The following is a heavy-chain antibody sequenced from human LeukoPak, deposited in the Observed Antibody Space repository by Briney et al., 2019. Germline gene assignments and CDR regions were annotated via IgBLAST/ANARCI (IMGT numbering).Heavy chain of an antibody. CDR3: AREARVPAAINFDY. V-gene: IGHV3-11*01. Sequence: GGSLRLSCAASGFTFSDYYMSWIRQAPGKGLEWVSYISSSGSTIYYADSVKGRFTISRGNAKNSLYLQMNSLRAEDTAVYYCAREARVPAAINFDYWSQGTLVTVSS. CDR2: ISSSGSTI. CDR1: GFTFSDYY. D-gene: IGHD2-2*01. J-gene: IGHJ4*02.